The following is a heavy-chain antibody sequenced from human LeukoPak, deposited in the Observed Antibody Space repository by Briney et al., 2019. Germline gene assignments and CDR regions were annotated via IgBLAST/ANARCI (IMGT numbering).Heavy chain of an antibody. J-gene: IGHJ4*02. CDR3: ARGREEHQLYFLSFASHFDY. Sequence: SETLSLTCAVYGGSFSGYYWSWIRQPPGKGLEWIGEINHSGSTNYNPSLKSRVTISVDTSKNQFSLKLSSVTAADTAVYYCARGREEHQLYFLSFASHFDYWGQGTLVTVSS. CDR2: INHSGST. CDR1: GGSFSGYY. D-gene: IGHD6-13*01. V-gene: IGHV4-34*01.